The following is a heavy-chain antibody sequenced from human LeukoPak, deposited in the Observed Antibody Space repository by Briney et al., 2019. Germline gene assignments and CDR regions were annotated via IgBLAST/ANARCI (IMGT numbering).Heavy chain of an antibody. CDR3: ARGRNMVRGVITRHNWFDP. CDR1: GYTFTSYY. J-gene: IGHJ5*02. CDR2: INPSGGST. Sequence: ASVKVSCKASGYTFTSYYMHWVRQAPGQGLEWMGIINPSGGSTSYAQKFQGRVTMTRNTSISTAYMELSSLRSEDTAVYYCARGRNMVRGVITRHNWFDPWGQGTLVTVSS. V-gene: IGHV1-46*01. D-gene: IGHD3-10*01.